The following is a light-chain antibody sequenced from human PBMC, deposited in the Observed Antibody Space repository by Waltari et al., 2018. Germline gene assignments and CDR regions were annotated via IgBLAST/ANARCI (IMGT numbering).Light chain of an antibody. V-gene: IGKV3-20*01. J-gene: IGKJ1*01. CDR1: QSVSSNY. CDR2: GAS. Sequence: EIVLTQSPGTLSLSPGEGATLSCRASQSVSSNYLAWYQQKPGQAPRLLIYGASFRATGIPDRFSGSGSGTDFSLIISRLEPEDFVVYYCQQYSSSPRTFGQGTKVENK. CDR3: QQYSSSPRT.